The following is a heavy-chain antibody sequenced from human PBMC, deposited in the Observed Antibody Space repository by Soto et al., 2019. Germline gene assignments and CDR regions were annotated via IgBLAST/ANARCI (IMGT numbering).Heavy chain of an antibody. CDR3: ASSYDSSGYYSNFDY. J-gene: IGHJ4*02. V-gene: IGHV1-69*13. D-gene: IGHD3-22*01. CDR2: IIPIFGTA. CDR1: GGTFSSYA. Sequence: VASVKVSCKASGGTFSSYAISWVRQAPGQGLEWMGGIIPIFGTANYAQKFQGRVTITADESTSTAYMELSSLRSEDTAVYYCASSYDSSGYYSNFDYWGQGTLVTVSS.